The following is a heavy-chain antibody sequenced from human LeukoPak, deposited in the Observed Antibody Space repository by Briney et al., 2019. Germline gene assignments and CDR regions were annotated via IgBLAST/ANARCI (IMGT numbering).Heavy chain of an antibody. D-gene: IGHD2-15*01. CDR2: INHSGST. CDR1: GGSFSGYY. CDR3: ARQTCRGATCYRVDQYYYMDV. Sequence: PSETLSLTCAVYGGSFSGYYWSWIRQPPGKGLEWIGEINHSGSTNYNPSLKSRVTISVDTSKNQFSLKLSSVTAADTAVYYCARQTCRGATCYRVDQYYYMDVWGKGTTVTVSS. J-gene: IGHJ6*03. V-gene: IGHV4-34*01.